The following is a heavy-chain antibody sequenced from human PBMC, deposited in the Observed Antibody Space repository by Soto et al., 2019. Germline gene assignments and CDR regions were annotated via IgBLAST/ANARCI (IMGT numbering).Heavy chain of an antibody. D-gene: IGHD3-9*01. V-gene: IGHV4-34*01. Sequence: SETLSLTCAVYGGSFSGYYCSWIRQPPWKGLEWIGEINHSAITNYNPSLKSRVTISVDTSKKQFSLKLSSVTAPDTAVYYCAGRRTLRCSDCLYKPGFDYWGQLTLVAVSS. CDR1: GGSFSGYY. J-gene: IGHJ4*02. CDR2: INHSAIT. CDR3: AGRRTLRCSDCLYKPGFDY.